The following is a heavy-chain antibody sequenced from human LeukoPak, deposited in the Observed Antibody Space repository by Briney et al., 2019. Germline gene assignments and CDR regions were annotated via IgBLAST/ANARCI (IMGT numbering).Heavy chain of an antibody. CDR3: ARGAILGGYNLIDD. CDR2: ILYDGSLE. D-gene: IGHD1-26*01. J-gene: IGHJ4*02. V-gene: IGHV3-30*04. CDR1: GFSFGTYA. Sequence: PGKSLRLSCAASGFSFGTYAMHWVRQAPGKGLEWVALILYDGSLENTADSVRGRFIISRDNSKNTLFPQMNSLRIEDTAVYYCARGAILGGYNLIDDWGQGTLVTVSS.